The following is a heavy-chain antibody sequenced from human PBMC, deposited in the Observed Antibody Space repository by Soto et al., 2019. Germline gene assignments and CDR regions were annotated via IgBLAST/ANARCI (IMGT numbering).Heavy chain of an antibody. CDR1: GFTFSTYG. CDR2: IKNDGTDA. CDR3: ARDVWDSSGYFLDY. Sequence: GGSLRLSCAASGFTFSTYGIHWVRQAPGKGLEWAAVIKNDGTDAWYADSVKGRFAISRDNSKNTVFLQMSSLRDDDTAVYYCARDVWDSSGYFLDYWGQGTLVTVSS. V-gene: IGHV3-33*05. J-gene: IGHJ4*02. D-gene: IGHD3-22*01.